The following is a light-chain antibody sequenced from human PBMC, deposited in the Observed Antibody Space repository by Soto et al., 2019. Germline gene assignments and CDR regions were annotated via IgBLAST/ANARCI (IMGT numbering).Light chain of an antibody. CDR1: SGSVSTTYY. CDR2: STN. V-gene: IGLV8-61*01. CDR3: MLYMGGGLVV. Sequence: QTVVTQEPSFLVSPGGTVTLTCGLTSGSVSTTYYPSWYQQTPGQAPRTLIYSTNVRSSRVPDRFSGSILGNKAALTITGAQADDESDYHCMLYMGGGLVVFGGGTKLTVL. J-gene: IGLJ2*01.